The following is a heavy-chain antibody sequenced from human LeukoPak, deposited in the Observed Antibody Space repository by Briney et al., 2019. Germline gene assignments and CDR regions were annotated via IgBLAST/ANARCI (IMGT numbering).Heavy chain of an antibody. V-gene: IGHV4-61*01. CDR1: GGSVSSGSYY. CDR3: ATVSGVTTVSDYGMDV. D-gene: IGHD4-17*01. Sequence: PSETLSLTCTVSGGSVSSGSYYWGWIRQPPGKELEWIGYIYYSGSTNYNPSLKSRVTISVDTSKNQFSLKLSSVTAADTAVYYCATVSGVTTVSDYGMDVWGQGTTVTVSS. J-gene: IGHJ6*02. CDR2: IYYSGST.